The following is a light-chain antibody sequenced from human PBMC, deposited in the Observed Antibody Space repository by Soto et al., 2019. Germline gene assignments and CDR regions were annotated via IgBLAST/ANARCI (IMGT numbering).Light chain of an antibody. CDR3: TSYTTTATRV. Sequence: QSALTQPASVSGSPGQSISISCTGTSSDVGAYIYVSWYQQHPGNAPKLIIYDVSNRPSGISNRFSGSKSGNTASLTISGLQAGDEADYYCTSYTTTATRVFGGGTQLTVL. CDR2: DVS. J-gene: IGLJ3*02. V-gene: IGLV2-14*01. CDR1: SSDVGAYIY.